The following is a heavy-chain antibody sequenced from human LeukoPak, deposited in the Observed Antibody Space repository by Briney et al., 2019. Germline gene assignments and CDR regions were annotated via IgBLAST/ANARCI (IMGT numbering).Heavy chain of an antibody. CDR2: INPSGGST. CDR1: GYTFTGYY. Sequence: GASVKVSCKASGYTFTGYYMHWVRQAPGQGLEWMGIINPSGGSTSYAQKFQGRVTMTRDTSTSTVYMELSSLRSEDTAVYYCARSSSGWYEDHWFDPWGQGTLVTVSS. V-gene: IGHV1-46*01. CDR3: ARSSSGWYEDHWFDP. D-gene: IGHD6-19*01. J-gene: IGHJ5*02.